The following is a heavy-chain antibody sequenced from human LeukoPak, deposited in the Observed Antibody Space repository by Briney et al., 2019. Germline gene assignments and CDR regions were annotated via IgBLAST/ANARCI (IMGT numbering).Heavy chain of an antibody. D-gene: IGHD2/OR15-2a*01. CDR3: ARDVTYYMDV. CDR1: GGSISSYD. CDR2: IYYRGST. Sequence: PSXTLSLTCTVSGGSISSYDWSWIRQPPGKGLEWIGYIYYRGSTNYNPSLKSRVTISVDTSKNQFSLKLSSVTAADTAVYYCARDVTYYMDVWGKGTTVTVSS. J-gene: IGHJ6*03. V-gene: IGHV4-59*01.